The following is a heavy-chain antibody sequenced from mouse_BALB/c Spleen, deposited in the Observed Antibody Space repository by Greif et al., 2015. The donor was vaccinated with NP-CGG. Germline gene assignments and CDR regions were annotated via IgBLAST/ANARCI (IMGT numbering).Heavy chain of an antibody. D-gene: IGHD4-1*01. CDR2: IRLKSDNYAT. CDR1: GFTFSSYW. CDR3: TDLTGYFDY. J-gene: IGHJ2*01. V-gene: IGHV6-3*01. Sequence: DVMLVESGGGLVQPGGSMKLSCVASGFTFSSYWMSWVRQSPEKGLEWVAEIRLKSDNYATHYAESVKGKFTISRDDSKSRLYLQMNSLRAEDTGIYYCTDLTGYFDYWGQGTTLTVSS.